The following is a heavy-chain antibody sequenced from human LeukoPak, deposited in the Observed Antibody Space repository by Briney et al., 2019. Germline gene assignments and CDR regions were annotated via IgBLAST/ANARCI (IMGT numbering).Heavy chain of an antibody. D-gene: IGHD6-19*01. J-gene: IGHJ4*02. Sequence: GCSLTLSCAASGFTFSSYSMKWVRQAPGKGLEWVASISSSSSYIYYAESVKGRFTISRDNAKNSLYLQMNSLRAEDTAVYYCARDRQWLSGNTYFDYWGQGTLVTVSS. CDR3: ARDRQWLSGNTYFDY. CDR2: ISSSSSYI. V-gene: IGHV3-21*01. CDR1: GFTFSSYS.